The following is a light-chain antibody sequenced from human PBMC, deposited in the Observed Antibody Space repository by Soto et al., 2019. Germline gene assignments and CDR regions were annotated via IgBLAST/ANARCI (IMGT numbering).Light chain of an antibody. CDR1: QSVTNTY. V-gene: IGKV3D-20*02. Sequence: IVLTQSPGTLSLSPGDRATLSCRASQSVTNTYLAWYQQKPGQAPRLLIYAASSRATGIPDRFSGSGPGTDFTLTISSLEPEDFAVYYCQQRSNWPPSITFGQGTRLEIK. CDR2: AAS. CDR3: QQRSNWPPSIT. J-gene: IGKJ5*01.